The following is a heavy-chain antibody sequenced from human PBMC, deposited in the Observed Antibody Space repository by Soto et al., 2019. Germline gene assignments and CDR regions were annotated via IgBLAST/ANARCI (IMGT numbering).Heavy chain of an antibody. CDR1: AGSISSGDYY. V-gene: IGHV4-30-4*01. CDR2: IYYSGST. CDR3: ARVEQYLVRGYYYYGVDV. J-gene: IGHJ6*02. D-gene: IGHD6-13*01. Sequence: TLSLTCTVSAGSISSGDYYWSWIRQPPGKALEWIGYIYYSGSTYYSPSLKSRVSISVDTSKNQFSLKLTSVTAADTAVYYCARVEQYLVRGYYYYGVDVWGQGTTVTVSS.